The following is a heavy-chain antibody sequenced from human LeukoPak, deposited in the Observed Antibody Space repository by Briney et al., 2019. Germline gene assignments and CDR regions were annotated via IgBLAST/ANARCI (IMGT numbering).Heavy chain of an antibody. CDR1: GGTFSSYA. D-gene: IGHD3-16*02. V-gene: IGHV1-69*04. Sequence: GASVKVSCKASGGTFSSYAISWVRQAPGQGLEWMGRIIPILGIANYAQKFQGRVTITADKSTSTAYMELSSLRPEDTAVYYCARAAVPYDYVWGSYPEPLDYWGQGTLVTVSS. CDR3: ARAAVPYDYVWGSYPEPLDY. J-gene: IGHJ4*02. CDR2: IIPILGIA.